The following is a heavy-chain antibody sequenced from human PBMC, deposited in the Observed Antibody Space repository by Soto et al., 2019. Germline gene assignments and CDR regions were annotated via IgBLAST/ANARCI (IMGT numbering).Heavy chain of an antibody. CDR1: GFSLTTSGVG. J-gene: IGHJ4*02. V-gene: IGHV2-5*02. CDR3: AHRVLRAVFGLVTTTAIYFDF. Sequence: QITLNESGPTVVKPTETLTLTCTFSGFSLTTSGVGVGWVRQSPGKAPEWLAFIYWDDDKRYSTSLKSRLTITKDTSKNQVVLTMANVDPADTATYYCAHRVLRAVFGLVTTTAIYFDFWGQGTPVFVSS. D-gene: IGHD3-3*01. CDR2: IYWDDDK.